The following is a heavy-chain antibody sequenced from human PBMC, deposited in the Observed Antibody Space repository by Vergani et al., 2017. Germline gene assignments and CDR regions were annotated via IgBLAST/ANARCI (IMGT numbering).Heavy chain of an antibody. CDR3: ARWDIVVVPAAIGDGMDV. V-gene: IGHV3-48*01. J-gene: IGHJ6*02. Sequence: EVQLVESGGGLVQPGGSLRLSCAASGFTFSSYSMNWVRQAPGKGLEWVSYISSSSSTIYYADSVKGRFTISRDNAKNSLYLQMNSLRAEDTAVYYCARWDIVVVPAAIGDGMDVWGQGTTVTVSS. D-gene: IGHD2-2*01. CDR2: ISSSSSTI. CDR1: GFTFSSYS.